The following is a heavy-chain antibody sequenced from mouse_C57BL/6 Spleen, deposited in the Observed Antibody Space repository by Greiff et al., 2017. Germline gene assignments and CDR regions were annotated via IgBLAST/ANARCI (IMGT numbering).Heavy chain of an antibody. V-gene: IGHV1-53*01. CDR3: ARSGGNFDYIDY. CDR1: GYTFTSYW. Sequence: QVQLQQPGTELVKPGASVKLSCKASGYTFTSYWMHWVKQRPGQGLEWIGNINPSNGGTNYNEKFKSKATLTVDKSSSTAYMQLSSLTSADSAVYYCARSGGNFDYIDYWGQGTTLTVSS. CDR2: INPSNGGT. J-gene: IGHJ2*01. D-gene: IGHD2-1*01.